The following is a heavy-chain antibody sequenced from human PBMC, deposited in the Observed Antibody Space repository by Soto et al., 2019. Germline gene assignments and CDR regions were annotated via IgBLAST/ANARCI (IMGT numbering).Heavy chain of an antibody. CDR2: ISYDGSNK. CDR3: AKDRAQSGYDIWYYYYGMAV. D-gene: IGHD5-12*01. V-gene: IGHV3-30*18. J-gene: IGHJ6*02. CDR1: GLTFSNYD. Sequence: PGGSLRLSCVASGLTFSNYDMEWVRQAPGRGLEWVAVISYDGSNKYYADSVKGRFTISRDNSKNTLYLQMNSLRAEDTAVYYCAKDRAQSGYDIWYYYYGMAVWGQGTTVTVSS.